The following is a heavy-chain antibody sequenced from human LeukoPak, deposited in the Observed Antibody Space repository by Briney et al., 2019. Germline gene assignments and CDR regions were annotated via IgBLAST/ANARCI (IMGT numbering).Heavy chain of an antibody. CDR3: ARTYSSSSSYSDF. V-gene: IGHV4-59*01. Sequence: KTSETLSLTCTVSGGSISNYYWTWIRQPPGKELEWIGNIYYTGNTNYNPSLKSRVSISVETSKNQFSLNLTSVTAADTAVYYRARTYSSSSSYSDFWGQGTLVTVSS. CDR1: GGSISNYY. CDR2: IYYTGNT. D-gene: IGHD6-6*01. J-gene: IGHJ4*02.